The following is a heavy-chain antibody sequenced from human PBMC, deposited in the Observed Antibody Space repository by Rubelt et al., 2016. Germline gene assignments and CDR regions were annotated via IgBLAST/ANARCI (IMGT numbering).Heavy chain of an antibody. CDR2: VHHRGIT. D-gene: IGHD3-3*01. Sequence: SWVRQPPGKGLEWIGEVHHRGITHYNPSLKGRVTISVDKSNNQFSLRLISVTAADTAMYYCARNGHTIFGVVVKDTRVTFDIWGRGTMLTVSP. J-gene: IGHJ3*02. V-gene: IGHV4-4*02. CDR3: ARNGHTIFGVVVKDTRVTFDI.